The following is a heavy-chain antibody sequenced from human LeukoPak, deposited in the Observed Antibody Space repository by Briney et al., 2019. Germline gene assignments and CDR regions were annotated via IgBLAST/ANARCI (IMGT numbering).Heavy chain of an antibody. D-gene: IGHD5-18*01. CDR2: IKSKTSGGTT. CDR3: TTEGYTYGCHSFDI. CDR1: RFTFSDAW. V-gene: IGHV3-15*01. Sequence: PGGSLRLSCAASRFTFSDAWMSWVRQAPEKGLEWVGRIKSKTSGGTTDYAAPVKGRFAISREDSKNTLYLQMNSLKTEDTAIYYCTTEGYTYGCHSFDIWGQGTMVIVTS. J-gene: IGHJ3*02.